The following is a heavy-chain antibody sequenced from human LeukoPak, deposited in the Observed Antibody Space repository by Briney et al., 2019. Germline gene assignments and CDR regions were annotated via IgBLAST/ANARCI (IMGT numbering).Heavy chain of an antibody. D-gene: IGHD6-13*01. CDR1: GFSVRGNY. V-gene: IGHV3-66*01. Sequence: PGGSLRLSCAVSGFSVRGNYLSWVRQAPGEGLVWVSVIYSGGSADYADSVKGRFTISRDNSKNSLYLQMNSLRAEDTAVYYCARFSIAAAGPSDYYYGMDVWGQGTTVTVSS. J-gene: IGHJ6*02. CDR3: ARFSIAAAGPSDYYYGMDV. CDR2: IYSGGSA.